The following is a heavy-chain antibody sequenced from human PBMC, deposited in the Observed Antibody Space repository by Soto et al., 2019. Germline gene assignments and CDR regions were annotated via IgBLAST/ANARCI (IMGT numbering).Heavy chain of an antibody. J-gene: IGHJ6*03. CDR2: ISGSGGST. CDR1: GFTFSSYA. Sequence: GGSLRLSCAASGFTFSSYAMSWVRQAPGKGLEWVSAISGSGGSTYYADSVKGRFTISRDNSKNTLYLQMNSLRAEDTAVYYCAKETPHGGGRRYYRDVWGKGTTVTVSS. CDR3: AKETPHGGGRRYYRDV. V-gene: IGHV3-23*01. D-gene: IGHD3-16*01.